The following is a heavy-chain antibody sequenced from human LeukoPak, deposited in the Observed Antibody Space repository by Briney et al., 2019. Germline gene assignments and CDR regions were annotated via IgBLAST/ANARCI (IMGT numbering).Heavy chain of an antibody. V-gene: IGHV4-59*01. CDR2: MSYSGDT. CDR3: AKVVPAAIFDC. D-gene: IGHD2-2*01. Sequence: PSETLSLTCAVSGGSISSYYWSWIRQPPGKGLEWIGYMSYSGDTNYNPSLKSRVTISVDTSKNQFSLKLSSVTAADTAVYYCAKVVPAAIFDCWGQGTLVTVSS. CDR1: GGSISSYY. J-gene: IGHJ4*02.